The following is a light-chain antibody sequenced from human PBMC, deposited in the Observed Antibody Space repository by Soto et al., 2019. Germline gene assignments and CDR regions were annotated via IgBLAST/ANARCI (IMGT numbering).Light chain of an antibody. V-gene: IGKV3-20*01. CDR2: AAS. CDR3: QQYGSTPIT. Sequence: EIVLTQSPGILSLSPGKRATLSCRASQSVSNSYLAWYQQTPGQAPRLLIYAASTRAAAIPDRFSGSGSGTDFTLTISRLEPEDFAVYYCQQYGSTPITFAQGTRLDIK. J-gene: IGKJ5*01. CDR1: QSVSNSY.